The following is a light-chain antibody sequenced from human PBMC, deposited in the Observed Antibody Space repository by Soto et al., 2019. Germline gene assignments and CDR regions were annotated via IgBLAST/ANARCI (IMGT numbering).Light chain of an antibody. CDR3: QQNNTYPAT. CDR1: QSVSTW. CDR2: MAS. V-gene: IGKV1-5*03. Sequence: DIQMTQSPSTLSASVGDTVTITCRASQSVSTWLAWYQQKPGKAPKLLIYMASTLESGVPSRFSGSASGTEFTLTSSRLQPDDFASYYCQQNNTYPATFGQGTKVEIK. J-gene: IGKJ1*01.